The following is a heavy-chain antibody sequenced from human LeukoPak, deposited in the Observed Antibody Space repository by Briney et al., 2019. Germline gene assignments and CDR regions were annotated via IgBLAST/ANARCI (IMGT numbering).Heavy chain of an antibody. J-gene: IGHJ4*01. CDR2: INPDGDYS. V-gene: IGHV3-74*01. D-gene: IGHD3-16*01. Sequence: SGRSLRLSCAASGFNFRKYWMKWVGQVPGKGLVWVSEINPDGDYSGHSNSVRGRFTISRDNAKNTLYLQMTSLSAEDTAVYYCARSLGDWGQGTLVSVSS. CDR3: ARSLGD. CDR1: GFNFRKYW.